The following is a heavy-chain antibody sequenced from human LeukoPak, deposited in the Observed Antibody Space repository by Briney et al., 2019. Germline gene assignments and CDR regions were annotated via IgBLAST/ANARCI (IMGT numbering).Heavy chain of an antibody. J-gene: IGHJ4*02. CDR1: GFSFSNYW. V-gene: IGHV3-53*01. D-gene: IGHD1-14*01. CDR2: LYSDGNT. Sequence: GGSLRLSCAASGFSFSNYWMIWVRLAPGKGLEWVSVLYSDGNTKYADSVQGRFTISRDNSKNTLYLEMNSLSPDDTAVYYCARGVEPLAANTLAYWGQGTLVTVSS. CDR3: ARGVEPLAANTLAY.